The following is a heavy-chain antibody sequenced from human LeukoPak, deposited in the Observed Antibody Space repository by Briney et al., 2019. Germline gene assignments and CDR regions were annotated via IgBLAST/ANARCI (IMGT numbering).Heavy chain of an antibody. Sequence: SETLSLTCAVYGGSFSGYYWSWIRQPPGKGLEWIGEINHSGSTNYNPSLKSRVTISVDTSKNQFSLKLSSVTAADTAVYYCARQPPYYYDSSGYYSPFDYWGQGTLVTVSS. V-gene: IGHV4-34*01. D-gene: IGHD3-22*01. CDR2: INHSGST. CDR1: GGSFSGYY. J-gene: IGHJ4*02. CDR3: ARQPPYYYDSSGYYSPFDY.